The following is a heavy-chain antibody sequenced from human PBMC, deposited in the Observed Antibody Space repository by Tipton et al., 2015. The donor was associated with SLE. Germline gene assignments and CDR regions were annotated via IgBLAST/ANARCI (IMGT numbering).Heavy chain of an antibody. CDR1: GASIRSDGYY. Sequence: TLSLTCTVSGASIRSDGYYWSWIRQHPGKGLEWIGYIYYSGSTNYNPSLKSRVTMSVDRSKNQFSLKLSSVTAADTAVYYCARDFRGRIIANRETMGDYLHYHMDVWGKGTTVTVSS. V-gene: IGHV4-31*03. CDR3: ARDFRGRIIANRETMGDYLHYHMDV. D-gene: IGHD3-10*01. J-gene: IGHJ6*03. CDR2: IYYSGST.